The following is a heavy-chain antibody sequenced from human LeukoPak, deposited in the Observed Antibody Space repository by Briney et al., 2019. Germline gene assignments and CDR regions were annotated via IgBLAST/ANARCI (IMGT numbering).Heavy chain of an antibody. Sequence: ASVKVSCKASGYTFTSYGISWVRQAHGQGLEWMGWISAYNGNTNYAQKLQGRVTMTTDTYTSTAYMEMRRLRADDTAVYYCARDSRRWGYYGGYWGQGTLVTVSS. J-gene: IGHJ4*02. D-gene: IGHD3-22*01. CDR3: ARDSRRWGYYGGY. CDR1: GYTFTSYG. V-gene: IGHV1-18*01. CDR2: ISAYNGNT.